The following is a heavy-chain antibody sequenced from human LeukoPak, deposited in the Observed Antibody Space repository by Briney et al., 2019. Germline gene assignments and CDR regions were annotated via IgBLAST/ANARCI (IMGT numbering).Heavy chain of an antibody. CDR3: ARADDGANSWVNY. D-gene: IGHD4-23*01. CDR1: GDSVSSNSAS. Sequence: SHTLSLTCAISGDSVSSNSASWHWIRQSPSRGLQWLGRTYYTSKWFNDYAVSLKSRITINPDTSKNQFSLQLNSVTPEDTAVYFCARADDGANSWVNYWGQGTLVTVSS. V-gene: IGHV6-1*01. J-gene: IGHJ4*02. CDR2: TYYTSKWFN.